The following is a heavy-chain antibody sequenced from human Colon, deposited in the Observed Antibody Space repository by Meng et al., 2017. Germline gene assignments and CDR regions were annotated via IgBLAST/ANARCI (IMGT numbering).Heavy chain of an antibody. CDR3: VKGVFGTAAATPFDS. CDR1: GLIFSSYV. Sequence: QVQLVESGGGVVQPGRSLRLSCASSGLIFSSYVMHWVRQSPGKGLEWVTLTSYDGSYKSYSDSVRGRFTISRDNSNNTLYLQMNSLRPEDTAVYYCVKGVFGTAAATPFDSWGQGTLVTVSS. J-gene: IGHJ4*02. V-gene: IGHV3-30*18. CDR2: TSYDGSYK. D-gene: IGHD3/OR15-3a*01.